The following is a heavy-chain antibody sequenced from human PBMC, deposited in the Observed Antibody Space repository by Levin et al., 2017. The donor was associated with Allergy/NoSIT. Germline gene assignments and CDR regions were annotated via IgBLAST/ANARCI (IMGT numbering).Heavy chain of an antibody. V-gene: IGHV3-48*02. CDR3: ARDHNWGFDY. J-gene: IGHJ4*02. D-gene: IGHD7-27*01. Sequence: LSLTCAASGFTFSSYSMNWVRQAPGKGLEWVSYINSGGTISYADSGKGRFTISRDNGKNSLYLQMNSLRDEDTAVYYCARDHNWGFDYWGQGTLVTVSS. CDR2: INSGGTI. CDR1: GFTFSSYS.